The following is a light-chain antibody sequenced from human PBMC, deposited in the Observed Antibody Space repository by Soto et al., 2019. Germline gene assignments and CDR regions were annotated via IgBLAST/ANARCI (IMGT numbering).Light chain of an antibody. J-gene: IGKJ2*01. CDR3: QQYGSSSYT. Sequence: EIVLTQSPGTLSLSPGERATLSCRASQSVSSTYLAWYQQNPGQAPRRLIYGASSRATGIPDRFSGSGSGTAFTLTISRVEPEDFAVYFCQQYGSSSYTFGQGTKLESK. CDR1: QSVSSTY. V-gene: IGKV3-20*01. CDR2: GAS.